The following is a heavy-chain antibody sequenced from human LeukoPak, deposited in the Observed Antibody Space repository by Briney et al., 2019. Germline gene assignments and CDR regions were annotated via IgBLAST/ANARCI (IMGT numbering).Heavy chain of an antibody. J-gene: IGHJ5*02. CDR3: ARALGKNWFDP. CDR1: GYTFTGYY. CDR2: INPNSGGT. Sequence: ASVKVSCKASGYTFTGYYIHWVRQAPGKGLEWMGWINPNSGGTNYAQKFQGRVTMTRDTSISTAYMELSRLRSDDTAVYYCARALGKNWFDPWGQGTLVTVSS. V-gene: IGHV1-2*02.